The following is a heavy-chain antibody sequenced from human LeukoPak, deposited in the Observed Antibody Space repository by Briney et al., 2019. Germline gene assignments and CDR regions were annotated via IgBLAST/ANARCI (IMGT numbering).Heavy chain of an antibody. CDR2: INHSGST. CDR1: GGSISSSFYY. V-gene: IGHV4-39*07. CDR3: ARGLNDYVWGSYRWRYFGY. D-gene: IGHD3-16*02. J-gene: IGHJ4*02. Sequence: SETLSLTCTVSGGSISSSFYYWSWIRQPPGKGLEWIGEINHSGSTNYNPSLKSRVTISVDTSKNQFSLKLSSVTAADTAVYYCARGLNDYVWGSYRWRYFGYWGQGTLVTVSS.